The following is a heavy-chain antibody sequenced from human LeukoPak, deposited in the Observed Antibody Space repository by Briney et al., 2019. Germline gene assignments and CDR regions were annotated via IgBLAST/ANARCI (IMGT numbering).Heavy chain of an antibody. D-gene: IGHD2-15*01. V-gene: IGHV1-18*01. CDR3: AREFCSGGGCYYYGMDV. J-gene: IGHJ6*02. CDR2: ISGYNGNT. CDR1: GYTFISYG. Sequence: GSVKVSCKASGYTFISYGISWVRPAPGQGLEWMGWISGYNGNTNYAQKFQGRVTMTTDTSTSIAYLELRRLRSDDTAIYYCAREFCSGGGCYYYGMDVWGQGTTVTVS.